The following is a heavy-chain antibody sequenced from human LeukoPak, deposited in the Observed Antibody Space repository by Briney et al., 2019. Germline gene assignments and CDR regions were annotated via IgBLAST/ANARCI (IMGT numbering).Heavy chain of an antibody. Sequence: ASVKVSFKASGYTFTSYVINWVRQATGQGLEWMEWMNPNSGNTGYAQKFQGRVTMTRTTSISTAYMELSSLRSEDTAVYYCARGVLGDCSSTSCYLPLGYWGQGTLVTVSS. D-gene: IGHD2-2*01. CDR3: ARGVLGDCSSTSCYLPLGY. V-gene: IGHV1-8*01. CDR1: GYTFTSYV. J-gene: IGHJ4*02. CDR2: MNPNSGNT.